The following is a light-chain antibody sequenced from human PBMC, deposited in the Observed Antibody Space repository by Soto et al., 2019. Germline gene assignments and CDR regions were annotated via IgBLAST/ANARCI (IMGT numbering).Light chain of an antibody. V-gene: IGLV3-21*02. CDR2: DDR. J-gene: IGLJ2*01. CDR1: NIGDKG. Sequence: SYVLTQPPSVSVAPGQTATITCGGDNIGDKGVQWYQQRPGQAPLLVVYDDRDRPSGIPERYSGSNSGNTAALIISRVEAGDEAHYYCQVWDTNTDPVIFGGGTKLTVL. CDR3: QVWDTNTDPVI.